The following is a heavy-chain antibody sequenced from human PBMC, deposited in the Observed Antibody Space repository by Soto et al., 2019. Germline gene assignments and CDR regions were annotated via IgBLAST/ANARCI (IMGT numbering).Heavy chain of an antibody. V-gene: IGHV4-34*01. CDR3: ARGLRIQLWLPYYYYGMDV. D-gene: IGHD5-18*01. J-gene: IGHJ6*02. Sequence: PSETLSLTCAVYGGSFSGYYWSWIRQPPGKGLEWIGEINHSGSTNYNPSLKSRVTISVDTSKNQFSLKLSSVTAADTAVYYCARGLRIQLWLPYYYYGMDVWGQGTTVTVSS. CDR1: GGSFSGYY. CDR2: INHSGST.